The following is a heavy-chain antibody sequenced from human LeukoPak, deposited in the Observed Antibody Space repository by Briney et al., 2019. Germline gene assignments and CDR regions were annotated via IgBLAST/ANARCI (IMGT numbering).Heavy chain of an antibody. V-gene: IGHV3-53*01. Sequence: GGSLRLSCAASGFTVRNNYLNWVRQAPGKGLEWVSGIYSDGSTYYADSVKGRFTISRDNSKNTLYLQMNSLRAEDTAVYYCARGSYCSGGSCYPLFDYWRQGTLVTVSS. J-gene: IGHJ4*02. CDR2: IYSDGST. D-gene: IGHD2-15*01. CDR1: GFTVRNNY. CDR3: ARGSYCSGGSCYPLFDY.